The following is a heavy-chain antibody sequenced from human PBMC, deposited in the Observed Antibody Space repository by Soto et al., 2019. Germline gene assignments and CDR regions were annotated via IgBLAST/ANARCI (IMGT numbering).Heavy chain of an antibody. V-gene: IGHV1-46*01. Sequence: ASVKVSCKASGYTFGSYYIHWVRQAPGQGLEWMGIINPSGGSTSSAQKFQGRVTVTRDTSTSTVFMELSGLSSEDTAVYYCARDANRALTYHYYGMDVWGQGTTVTVSS. CDR2: INPSGGST. CDR3: ARDANRALTYHYYGMDV. J-gene: IGHJ6*02. CDR1: GYTFGSYY.